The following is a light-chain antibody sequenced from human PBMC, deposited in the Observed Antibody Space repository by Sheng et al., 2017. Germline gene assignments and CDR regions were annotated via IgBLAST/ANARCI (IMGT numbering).Light chain of an antibody. J-gene: IGKJ1*01. Sequence: DTQMTQSPSTLSASVGERVTITCRVSQSVSTWLAWYQQKVGKAPKLLIYRASNLESGVPSRFSGSGSGTEFTLTISSLQPDDFATYYCQQYSFYPWTFGRGTKVE. CDR3: QQYSFYPWT. V-gene: IGKV1-5*03. CDR2: RAS. CDR1: QSVSTW.